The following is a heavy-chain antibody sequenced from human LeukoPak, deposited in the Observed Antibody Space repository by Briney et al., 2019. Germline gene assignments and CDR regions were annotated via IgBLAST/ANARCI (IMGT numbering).Heavy chain of an antibody. CDR2: IRSKAYGGTT. D-gene: IGHD3-22*01. J-gene: IGHJ4*02. Sequence: GGSLRLSCTASGFTFGDYAMSWFRQAPGKGLEWVGFIRSKAYGGTTEYAASVKGRFTISRDDSKSIAYLQMNSLKTEDTAVYYCTRDSATMIVVGSGYWGRGTLVTVSS. CDR3: TRDSATMIVVGSGY. V-gene: IGHV3-49*03. CDR1: GFTFGDYA.